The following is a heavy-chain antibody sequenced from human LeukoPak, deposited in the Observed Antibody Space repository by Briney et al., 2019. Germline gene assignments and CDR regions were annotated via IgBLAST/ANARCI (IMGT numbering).Heavy chain of an antibody. CDR2: ISWNSGSI. CDR1: GFTFDDYA. J-gene: IGHJ4*02. V-gene: IGHV3-9*01. D-gene: IGHD6-19*01. Sequence: PGGSLRLSCAASGFTFDDYAMHWVRQAPGKGLEWVSGISWNSGSIGYADSVKGRFTISRDNSKNTLYLQMNSLRAEDTAVYYCAKGPSSGWYDYWGQGTLVTVSS. CDR3: AKGPSSGWYDY.